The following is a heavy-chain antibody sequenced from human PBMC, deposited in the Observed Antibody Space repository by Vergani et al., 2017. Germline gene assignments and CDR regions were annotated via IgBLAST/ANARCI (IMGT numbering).Heavy chain of an antibody. D-gene: IGHD2-15*01. V-gene: IGHV3-11*01. CDR1: GFTFSDYY. Sequence: QVQLVESGGGLVKPGGSLRLSCAASGFTFSDYYMSWIRQAPGKGVEWVSYIRSSCSTIYYADSVKGRFTIAMDNAKNSLFLQLNSLRAEDTAVYYCARDEVAHCSGGSCYYFDYWGQGTLVTGSS. CDR2: IRSSCSTI. J-gene: IGHJ4*02. CDR3: ARDEVAHCSGGSCYYFDY.